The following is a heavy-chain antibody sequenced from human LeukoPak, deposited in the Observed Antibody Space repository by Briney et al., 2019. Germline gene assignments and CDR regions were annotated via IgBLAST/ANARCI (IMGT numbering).Heavy chain of an antibody. CDR2: ISGSGGST. J-gene: IGHJ4*02. V-gene: IGHV3-23*01. Sequence: GGSLRLSCAASGFTFSSYAMSWVRQAPGKGLEWVSTISGSGGSTYYVDSVKGRFTISRDNSRNTLDIEMNSLRPEDTAVYYCAKTSQYSSGWFDYWGQGTLVTVSS. CDR3: AKTSQYSSGWFDY. D-gene: IGHD6-19*01. CDR1: GFTFSSYA.